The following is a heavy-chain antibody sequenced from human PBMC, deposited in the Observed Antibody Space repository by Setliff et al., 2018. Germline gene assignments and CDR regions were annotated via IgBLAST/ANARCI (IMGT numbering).Heavy chain of an antibody. CDR3: ARSNMGNYYDSGRYYYYYYMDV. J-gene: IGHJ6*03. CDR2: IDPSGTT. CDR1: GGSISSGSNY. D-gene: IGHD3-10*01. V-gene: IGHV4-61*09. Sequence: SETLSLTCTVSGGSISSGSNYWSWIRQPAGRGLEWIGHIDPSGTTKYNPSLKSRVTISVDASKNQFFLKLTSVTAADTAVYYCARSNMGNYYDSGRYYYYYYMDVWGKGTTVTVSS.